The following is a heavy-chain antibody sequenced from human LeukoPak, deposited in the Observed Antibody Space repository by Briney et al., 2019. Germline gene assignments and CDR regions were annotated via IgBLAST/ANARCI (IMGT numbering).Heavy chain of an antibody. Sequence: PGGSLRLSCAASGFTFSSYSMNWVRQAPGKGLEWVSSISSSSSYIYYADSVKGRFTISRDNAKNSLYLQMNSLRAEDTAVYYCARDSYYYYDSSGSNDYWGQGTLVTVSS. J-gene: IGHJ4*02. CDR1: GFTFSSYS. CDR3: ARDSYYYYDSSGSNDY. D-gene: IGHD3-22*01. CDR2: ISSSSSYI. V-gene: IGHV3-21*01.